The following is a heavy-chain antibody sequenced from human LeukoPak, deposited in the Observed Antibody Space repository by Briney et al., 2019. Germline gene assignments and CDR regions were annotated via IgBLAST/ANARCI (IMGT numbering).Heavy chain of an antibody. CDR3: ASSEYLLPEYFQH. Sequence: GGSLRLSCAASGFTFSSYWMSWVRQAPGKGLEWVANIKQDGSEKHYVDSVKGRFTISRDNAKNSLYLQMNSLRAEDTAVYYCASSEYLLPEYFQHWGQGTLVTVSS. V-gene: IGHV3-7*01. CDR2: IKQDGSEK. CDR1: GFTFSSYW. J-gene: IGHJ1*01. D-gene: IGHD2-21*02.